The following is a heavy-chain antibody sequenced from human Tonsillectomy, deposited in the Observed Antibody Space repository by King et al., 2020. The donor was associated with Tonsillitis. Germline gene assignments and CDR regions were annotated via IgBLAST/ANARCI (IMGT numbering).Heavy chain of an antibody. CDR3: AKMGDGSASFYKFFDY. J-gene: IGHJ4*02. CDR2: ISASGYST. V-gene: IGHV3-23*04. D-gene: IGHD3-10*01. Sequence: VQLVESGGGLVQPGGSLRLYCAASGFTFSSYAMSWVRQAPGKGLEWVSAISASGYSTYYADSVKGRFTISRDSSKNMLYLQLNSLRAEDTAVYYCAKMGDGSASFYKFFDYWGQGNLVTVSS. CDR1: GFTFSSYA.